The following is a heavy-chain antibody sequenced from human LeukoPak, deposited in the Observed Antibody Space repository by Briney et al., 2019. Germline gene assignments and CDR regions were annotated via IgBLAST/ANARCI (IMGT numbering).Heavy chain of an antibody. Sequence: GESLKISCQGSGYSFTSYWIGWVRQMPGKGLEGRGFNGTGDFNTSYSPSFQAQFTISPDNSISTAYLQWSSLKASDTAMYYCARTSIAARVMDGWFDPWGQGTLVTVSS. J-gene: IGHJ5*02. D-gene: IGHD6-6*01. CDR1: GYSFTSYW. V-gene: IGHV5-51*01. CDR3: ARTSIAARVMDGWFDP. CDR2: NGTGDFNT.